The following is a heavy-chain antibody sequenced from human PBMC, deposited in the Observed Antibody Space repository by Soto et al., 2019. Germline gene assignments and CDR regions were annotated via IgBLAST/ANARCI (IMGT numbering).Heavy chain of an antibody. CDR2: SSATGSGT. V-gene: IGHV3-23*01. D-gene: IGHD1-7*01. CDR1: GFTFSSYG. Sequence: EMQLLESGGGLVQPGGSLRLSCAVSGFTFSSYGMTWDRQAPGKGLEWISFSSATGSGTYYADSVKGRFTISRDNSKNTLYLQMTSLRADDTAFYYSAKDRLAGGNYGFYSDFWAQGALVIVSS. CDR3: AKDRLAGGNYGFYSDF. J-gene: IGHJ4*02.